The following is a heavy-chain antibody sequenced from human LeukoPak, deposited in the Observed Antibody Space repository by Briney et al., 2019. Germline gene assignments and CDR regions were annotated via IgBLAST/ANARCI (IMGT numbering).Heavy chain of an antibody. V-gene: IGHV3-7*03. CDR1: GLTFRNYG. CDR2: MREDGGQE. D-gene: IGHD6-6*01. J-gene: IGHJ4*02. Sequence: GGSLRLSCVGFGLTFRNYGMNWVRQAPGTGLEWVAGMREDGGQEYYVDSVRGRFIISRDSAKNSLYLQMNSLRVEDTAVYYCVRALSSSSPYWGQGTLVTVSS. CDR3: VRALSSSSPY.